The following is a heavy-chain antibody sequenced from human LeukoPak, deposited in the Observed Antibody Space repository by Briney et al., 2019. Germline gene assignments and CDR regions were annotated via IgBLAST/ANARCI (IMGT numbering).Heavy chain of an antibody. CDR3: AREKYCSSTNCYPLFDP. CDR2: INAGNGNT. J-gene: IGHJ5*02. Sequence: ASVKVSRKASGYTFTSYAMHWVRQAPGQRLEWMGWINAGNGNTKYSQKFQGRVTITRDTSASTACMELSSLRSEDTAVYYCAREKYCSSTNCYPLFDPWGQGTLVTVSS. CDR1: GYTFTSYA. D-gene: IGHD2-2*01. V-gene: IGHV1-3*01.